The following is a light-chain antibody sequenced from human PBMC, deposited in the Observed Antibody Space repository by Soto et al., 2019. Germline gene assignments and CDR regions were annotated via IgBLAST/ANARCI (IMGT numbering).Light chain of an antibody. CDR2: TAS. V-gene: IGKV3-20*01. CDR1: LSVASNY. J-gene: IGKJ1*01. Sequence: PGERATLSCRASLSVASNYLAWYQQKPGQAPRLLIYTASGRATGIPDRFSGSGSGTDFTLTITRLEPEDFAVYYCQQYGSAPWTFGQGPRWRSN. CDR3: QQYGSAPWT.